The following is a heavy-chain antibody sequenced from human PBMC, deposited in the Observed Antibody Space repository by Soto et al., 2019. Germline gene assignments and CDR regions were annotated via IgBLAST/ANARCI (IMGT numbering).Heavy chain of an antibody. Sequence: SETLSLTCTVSGGSVSSGSYYWSWIRQPSGKGLEWIGYIYYSGSTNYNPSLKSRVTISVDTSKNQFSLKLSSVTAADTAVYYCARVGRYQLLSNNWFDPWGQGTLVTVSS. J-gene: IGHJ5*02. D-gene: IGHD2-2*01. V-gene: IGHV4-61*01. CDR3: ARVGRYQLLSNNWFDP. CDR2: IYYSGST. CDR1: GGSVSSGSYY.